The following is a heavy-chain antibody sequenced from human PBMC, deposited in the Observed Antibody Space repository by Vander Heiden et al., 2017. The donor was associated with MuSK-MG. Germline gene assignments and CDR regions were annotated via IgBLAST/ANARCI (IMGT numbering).Heavy chain of an antibody. J-gene: IGHJ6*03. Sequence: QVQLQESGPGLVKPSETLSLTCTVSGGSISSYYWSWIRQPPGKGLEWIGYIYYSGSTNYNPSLKSRVTIAVDTSKNQFSLKLSSVTAADTAVYYCARGGEPYYDILTGYYPRGYMDVWGNGTTVTVYS. CDR2: IYYSGST. V-gene: IGHV4-59*01. CDR1: GGSISSYY. D-gene: IGHD3-9*01. CDR3: ARGGEPYYDILTGYYPRGYMDV.